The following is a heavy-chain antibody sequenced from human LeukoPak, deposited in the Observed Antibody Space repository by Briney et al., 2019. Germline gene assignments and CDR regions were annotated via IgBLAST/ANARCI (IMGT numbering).Heavy chain of an antibody. CDR2: IYRGDT. V-gene: IGHV3-53*01. J-gene: IGHJ4*02. Sequence: GGSLRLSCEVSGFIAGYNYMSWVRQAPGKGLEWVSVIYRGDTYYADSVKGRFTISRDDSKNAVFLQMNNLRVEDTAEYFCASYYCSSGSCYFDHWGQGTLVTVSS. CDR1: GFIAGYNY. D-gene: IGHD2-15*01. CDR3: ASYYCSSGSCYFDH.